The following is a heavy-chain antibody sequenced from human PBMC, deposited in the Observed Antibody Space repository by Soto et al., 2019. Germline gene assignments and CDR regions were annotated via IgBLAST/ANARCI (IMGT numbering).Heavy chain of an antibody. J-gene: IGHJ4*02. Sequence: EVQLLESGGGLVQPGGSLRLSCAASGFTFSSYAMSWVRQAPGKGLEWVSAISGSGGSTYYADSVKGRFTISRDNSKNTLYLQMTSLRAEDTAVYYCAKGGWGLYDYVWGSYRPVPIDYWGQGTLVTVSS. CDR1: GFTFSSYA. CDR3: AKGGWGLYDYVWGSYRPVPIDY. D-gene: IGHD3-16*02. V-gene: IGHV3-23*01. CDR2: ISGSGGST.